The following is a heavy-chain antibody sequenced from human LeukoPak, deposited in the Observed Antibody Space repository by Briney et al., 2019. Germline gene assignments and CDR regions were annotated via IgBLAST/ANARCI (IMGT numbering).Heavy chain of an antibody. CDR1: GFTFSNAW. V-gene: IGHV3-15*01. D-gene: IGHD3-22*01. Sequence: PGGSLRLSCAASGFTFSNAWMTWVRQAPGKGLEWVGRIKSKPDGETTDYAAPVKGRFTISRDDSKNTLYLQMNSLKTEDTAVYYCTTPYYYDSSGYYSDYWGQGTLVTVSS. J-gene: IGHJ4*02. CDR3: TTPYYYDSSGYYSDY. CDR2: IKSKPDGETT.